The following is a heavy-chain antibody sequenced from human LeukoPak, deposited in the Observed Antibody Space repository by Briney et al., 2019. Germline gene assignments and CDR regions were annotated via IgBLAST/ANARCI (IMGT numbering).Heavy chain of an antibody. CDR2: IFGGGGST. CDR3: AKGGAYSGSYHLDS. D-gene: IGHD1-26*01. CDR1: GLSFSTYA. Sequence: PTGGSLRLSHAASGLSFSTYAMNWVRQAPGKGREWVSSIFGGGGSTNYANSVEGRFNISRDNSKNTLYLQMNSLRAEDTAVYYCAKGGAYSGSYHLDSWGQGTLVTVSS. V-gene: IGHV3-23*01. J-gene: IGHJ4*02.